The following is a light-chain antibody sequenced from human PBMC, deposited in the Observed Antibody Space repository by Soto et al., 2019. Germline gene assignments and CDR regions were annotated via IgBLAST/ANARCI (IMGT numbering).Light chain of an antibody. CDR1: QSVSSSY. CDR2: GAS. V-gene: IGKV3-20*01. CDR3: QQYGSSPLT. Sequence: EIVLTQSPGTLSLSPGERATLSCRASQSVSSSYLAWYQQKPGQAPRLLIYGASSRATGIPDRFSGSGSGTYFTLTISTLEPEDFSVYYCQQYGSSPLTFGGGTKVEIK. J-gene: IGKJ4*01.